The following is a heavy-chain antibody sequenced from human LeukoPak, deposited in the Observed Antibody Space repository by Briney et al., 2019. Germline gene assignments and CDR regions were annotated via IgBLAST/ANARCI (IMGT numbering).Heavy chain of an antibody. J-gene: IGHJ4*02. Sequence: PGGSLRLSCAASGFTFSSYGMHWVGQAPGKGLEWVAVISYDGSNKYYADSVKGRFTISRDNSKNTLYLQMNSLKTEDTAVYYCVGDYNSWTGLKYWGQGTLVTVSS. CDR1: GFTFSSYG. V-gene: IGHV3-30*03. CDR3: VGDYNSWTGLKY. D-gene: IGHD3-3*01. CDR2: ISYDGSNK.